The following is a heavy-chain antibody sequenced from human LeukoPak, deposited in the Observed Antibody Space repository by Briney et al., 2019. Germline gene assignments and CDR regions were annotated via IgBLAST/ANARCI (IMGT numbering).Heavy chain of an antibody. V-gene: IGHV1-69*05. J-gene: IGHJ4*02. CDR2: IIPIFGTA. Sequence: ASVKVSCKASGGTFSSYAISWVRQAPGQGLEWMGGIIPIFGTANYAQKFQGRVTITTDESTSTAYMELSSLRSEDTAVYYCADLDNYYDSSGYRDWGQGTLVTVSS. D-gene: IGHD3-22*01. CDR3: ADLDNYYDSSGYRD. CDR1: GGTFSSYA.